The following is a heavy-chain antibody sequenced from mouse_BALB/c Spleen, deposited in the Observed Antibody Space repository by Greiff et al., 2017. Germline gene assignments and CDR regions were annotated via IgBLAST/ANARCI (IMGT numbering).Heavy chain of an antibody. D-gene: IGHD1-1*02. CDR2: IYPGNSDT. J-gene: IGHJ2*01. CDR3: TREGVLWSSPLFDY. CDR1: GYSFTSYW. Sequence: EVQLQQSGTVLARPGASVKMSCKASGYSFTSYWMHWVKQRPGQGLEWIGAIYPGNSDTSYNQKFKGKAKLTAVTSASTAYMELSSLTNEDSAVYYCTREGVLWSSPLFDYWGQGTTLTVSS. V-gene: IGHV1-5*01.